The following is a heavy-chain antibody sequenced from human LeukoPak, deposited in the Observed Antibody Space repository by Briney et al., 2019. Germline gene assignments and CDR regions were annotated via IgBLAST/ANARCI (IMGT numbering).Heavy chain of an antibody. V-gene: IGHV3-30-3*01. D-gene: IGHD3-10*01. CDR2: ISYDGSNK. CDR1: GFTFSSYA. Sequence: GGSLRLSCAASGFTFSSYAMNWVRQAPGKGLEGVAVISYDGSNKYYADSVKGRFTISSDNSKNTLYLQMNSLRAEDTAVYYCARVSYYYGSGSYYRDYYYYGMDVWGQGTTVTVSS. J-gene: IGHJ6*02. CDR3: ARVSYYYGSGSYYRDYYYYGMDV.